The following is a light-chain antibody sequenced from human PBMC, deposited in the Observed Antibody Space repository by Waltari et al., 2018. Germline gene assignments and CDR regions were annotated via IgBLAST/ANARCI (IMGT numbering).Light chain of an antibody. V-gene: IGLV8-61*01. CDR1: SVSXSTTSP. J-gene: IGLJ3*02. CDR3: ALYMGSCIWV. Sequence: QTVVTQEPSLSVSPGGTVRPTCDLSSVSXSTTSPAXWYQQTQGPXPRTLLYXXNSRXSGVPDRFSGSILGNTASLTITGAQADDESDYYCALYMGSCIWVFGGGTRLTVL. CDR2: XXN.